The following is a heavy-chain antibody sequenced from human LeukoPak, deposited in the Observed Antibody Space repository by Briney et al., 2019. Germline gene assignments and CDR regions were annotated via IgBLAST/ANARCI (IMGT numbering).Heavy chain of an antibody. CDR2: IYHSGST. CDR1: GGSISSGGYS. V-gene: IGHV4-30-2*01. Sequence: TSETLSLTCAVSGGSISSGGYSWSWIRQPPGKGLEWIGYIYHSGSTYYNPSLKSRVTISVDRSKNQFSLKLSSVTAADTAVYYCARDGDSDFPHGMGVWGQGTTVTVSS. D-gene: IGHD3/OR15-3a*01. J-gene: IGHJ6*02. CDR3: ARDGDSDFPHGMGV.